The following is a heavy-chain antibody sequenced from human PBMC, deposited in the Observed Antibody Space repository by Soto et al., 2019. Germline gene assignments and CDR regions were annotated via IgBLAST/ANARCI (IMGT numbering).Heavy chain of an antibody. CDR2: IYGTGNT. CDR1: GGSITSSFY. D-gene: IGHD6-13*01. V-gene: IGHV4-39*01. J-gene: IGHJ6*02. Sequence: QLQLQESGPGLVKPSETLSLSCTVSGGSITSSFYWGWIRQPPGKGLEWIGSIYGTGNTYYNPSRTGRVTISADTSKNQFSLNLISVTAADTAVYYCRSSSRYSTDVWGQGATVTVSS. CDR3: RSSSRYSTDV.